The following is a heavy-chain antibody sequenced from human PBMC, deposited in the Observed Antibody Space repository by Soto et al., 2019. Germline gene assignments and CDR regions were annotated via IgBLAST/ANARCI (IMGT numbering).Heavy chain of an antibody. CDR2: INPNGGST. CDR3: ARSSGGVFGIIIEGSNWFGS. Sequence: ASVKVSCKAPEDTFSGYHINWLRPATGQGLEWMGIINPNGGSTRYAQKFQGRVTFTRDTPASTVYLELRSLRSDDTAFYYCARSSGGVFGIIIEGSNWFGSWGQGTLVTVSS. CDR1: EDTFSGYH. J-gene: IGHJ5*01. V-gene: IGHV1-46*01. D-gene: IGHD1-26*01.